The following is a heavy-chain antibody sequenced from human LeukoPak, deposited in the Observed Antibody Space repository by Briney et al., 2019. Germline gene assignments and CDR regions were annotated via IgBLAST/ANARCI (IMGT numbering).Heavy chain of an antibody. Sequence: GGSLRLSCVASRFTFSNYDIHWVRQASGEGLEWVSGIGTAGDTYYPDSVKGRFTISRENAKTSVYLQMNRSRAGDTAVYYCARGFGITFGRVSTIAFDIWGQGTKVIVSS. CDR1: RFTFSNYD. J-gene: IGHJ3*02. V-gene: IGHV3-13*01. D-gene: IGHD3-16*01. CDR2: IGTAGDT. CDR3: ARGFGITFGRVSTIAFDI.